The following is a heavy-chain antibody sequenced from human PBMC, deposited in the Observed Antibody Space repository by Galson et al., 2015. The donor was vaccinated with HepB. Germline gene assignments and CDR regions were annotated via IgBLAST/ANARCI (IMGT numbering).Heavy chain of an antibody. V-gene: IGHV1-18*01. J-gene: IGHJ4*02. CDR2: ISAYNGNK. CDR3: ERVPFGFLEWFHFDY. Sequence: SVKVSCKASGYTFTSYGISWVRQAPVQGLEWMGWISAYNGNKNYAQKLQGRFTMTTDTSTSTAYMELRSLRSDDTAVYYCERVPFGFLEWFHFDYWGQGTLVTVSS. D-gene: IGHD3-3*01. CDR1: GYTFTSYG.